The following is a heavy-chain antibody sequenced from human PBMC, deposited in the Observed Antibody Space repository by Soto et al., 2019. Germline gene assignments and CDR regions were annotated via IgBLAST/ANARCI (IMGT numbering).Heavy chain of an antibody. J-gene: IGHJ4*02. V-gene: IGHV3-23*01. CDR3: AKDPSDYYGSGSYLELDY. CDR2: ISGSGGST. D-gene: IGHD3-10*01. CDR1: GFTFSSYA. Sequence: GGSLRLSCAASGFTFSSYAMSWVRQAPGKGLEWVSAISGSGGSTYYADSVKGRFTISRDNSKNTLYLQMNSLRAEDTAVYYCAKDPSDYYGSGSYLELDYWGQGTLVTVSS.